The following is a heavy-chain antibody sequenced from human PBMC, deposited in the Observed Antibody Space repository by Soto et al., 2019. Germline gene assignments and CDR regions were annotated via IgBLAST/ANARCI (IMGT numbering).Heavy chain of an antibody. D-gene: IGHD3-3*01. J-gene: IGHJ4*02. V-gene: IGHV3-33*01. Sequence: QVQLVESGGGVVQPGRSLRLSCAASGFNFSGYGMHWVRQAPGKGLEWVSLIWHDGSVEYYADSVKGRFTISRDNSRVTLYLQMNSLRAEDTAVYYCAIEGSGDVGTYYEGGFESWGQGILVIVSS. CDR3: AIEGSGDVGTYYEGGFES. CDR2: IWHDGSVE. CDR1: GFNFSGYG.